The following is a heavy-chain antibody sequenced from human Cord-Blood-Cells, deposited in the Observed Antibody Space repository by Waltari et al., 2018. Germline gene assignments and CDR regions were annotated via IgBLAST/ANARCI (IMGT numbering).Heavy chain of an antibody. J-gene: IGHJ6*02. CDR1: GGTFSSYA. CDR3: ARGSYDSSGYYYYYYYGMDV. CDR2: IIPIFGTA. Sequence: QVQLVQSGAEVKKPGSSVKVSCKASGGTFSSYAISWVRQAPGQGLEWMGGIIPIFGTANYAKKFQGRVTITADESTSTAYMELSSLRSEDTAVYYCARGSYDSSGYYYYYYYGMDVWGQGTTVTVSS. V-gene: IGHV1-69*01. D-gene: IGHD3-22*01.